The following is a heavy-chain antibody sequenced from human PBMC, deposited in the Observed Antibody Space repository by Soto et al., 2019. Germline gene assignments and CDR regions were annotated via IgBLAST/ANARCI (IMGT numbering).Heavy chain of an antibody. D-gene: IGHD3-10*01. CDR3: ARDGITMVRGVKSREGYYHYGMDV. Sequence: GASVKVSCKASGYTFTGYYMHWVRQAPGQGLEWMGWINPNSGGTNYAQKFQGWVTMTRDTSISTAYMELSRLRSDDTAVYYCARDGITMVRGVKSREGYYHYGMDVWGQGTTVTVPS. J-gene: IGHJ6*02. CDR2: INPNSGGT. V-gene: IGHV1-2*04. CDR1: GYTFTGYY.